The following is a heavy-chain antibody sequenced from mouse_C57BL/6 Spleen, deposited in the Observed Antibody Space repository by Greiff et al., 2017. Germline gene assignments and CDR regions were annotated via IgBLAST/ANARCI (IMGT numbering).Heavy chain of an antibody. CDR3: ARERYNRVTWLAY. J-gene: IGHJ3*01. D-gene: IGHD1-3*01. Sequence: VQLQQSGAELMKPGASVKLSCKATGYTFPGYWIQWVKQRPGHGLEWIGEILPGGGSTNYNQKFKGKATFTADQSSNTAYIQLSSLTTEYSAIYDCARERYNRVTWLAYWGQGTLVTVSA. CDR1: GYTFPGYW. CDR2: ILPGGGST. V-gene: IGHV1-9*01.